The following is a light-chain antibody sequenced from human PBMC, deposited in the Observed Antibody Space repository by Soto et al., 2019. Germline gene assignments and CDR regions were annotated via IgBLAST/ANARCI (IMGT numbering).Light chain of an antibody. CDR3: QQYGSAPRIT. CDR1: QSVSSY. Sequence: IVMMQSQATLSVSPGERATLSCRSSQSVSSYLAWYQQKPGQAPRLLIYGASSRATGIPDRFSGSGSGTDFTLTISRLEPEDFAVYYCQQYGSAPRITFGQGTRLEVK. CDR2: GAS. J-gene: IGKJ5*01. V-gene: IGKV3-20*01.